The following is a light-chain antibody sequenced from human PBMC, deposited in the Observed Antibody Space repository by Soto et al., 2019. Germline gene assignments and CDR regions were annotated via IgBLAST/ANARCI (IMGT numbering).Light chain of an antibody. J-gene: IGKJ1*01. CDR3: LHTFSFPRT. V-gene: IGKV1-5*01. CDR1: QSISSW. Sequence: DIQRTQSPSTLSASVADRVTITCRASQSISSWLAWYQQKPGTASKLLIYDASSLESGVPSRFSGSGSGAEFILTINPLQAEDFATYYCLHTFSFPRTFGQGTKVDI. CDR2: DAS.